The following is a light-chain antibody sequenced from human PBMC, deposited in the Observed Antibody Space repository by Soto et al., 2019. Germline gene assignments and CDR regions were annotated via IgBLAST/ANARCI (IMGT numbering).Light chain of an antibody. Sequence: QSALTQPASVSGSPGQSITISCTGTSSDVGSYNLVSWYQQYPGKAPKLMIYEDNQRPSGVSNRFSGSKSGNTASLTISGLRAEDDADYYCCSYADGTTYVFGSGTKLTVL. CDR2: EDN. CDR3: CSYADGTTYV. CDR1: SSDVGSYNL. J-gene: IGLJ1*01. V-gene: IGLV2-23*01.